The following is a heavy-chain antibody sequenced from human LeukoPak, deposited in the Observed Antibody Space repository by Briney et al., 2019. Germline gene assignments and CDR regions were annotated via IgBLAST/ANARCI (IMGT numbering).Heavy chain of an antibody. CDR2: MNPNSGNT. CDR3: ARGAVGATRNYYYGMDV. Sequence: EASVKVSCKASGYTFTSYDINWARQATGQGLEWMGWMNPNSGNTGYAQKFQGRVTMTRNTSISTAYMELSSLRSEDTAVYYCARGAVGATRNYYYGMDVWGQGTTVTVSS. V-gene: IGHV1-8*01. CDR1: GYTFTSYD. J-gene: IGHJ6*02. D-gene: IGHD1-26*01.